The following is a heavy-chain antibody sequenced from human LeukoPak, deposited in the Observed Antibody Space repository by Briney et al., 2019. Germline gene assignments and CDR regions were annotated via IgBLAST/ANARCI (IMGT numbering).Heavy chain of an antibody. CDR2: IYDSGST. D-gene: IGHD2-15*01. Sequence: SETLSLTCTVSGVSIRSGDYYWSWVRQPPGKGLEWIGYIYDSGSTYYNPSLKSRITISVDTSENWFSLKLSSVTATDTAVYYCARDCSGGSCYGAFDIWGQGTMVTVSS. V-gene: IGHV4-30-4*01. CDR1: GVSIRSGDYY. CDR3: ARDCSGGSCYGAFDI. J-gene: IGHJ3*02.